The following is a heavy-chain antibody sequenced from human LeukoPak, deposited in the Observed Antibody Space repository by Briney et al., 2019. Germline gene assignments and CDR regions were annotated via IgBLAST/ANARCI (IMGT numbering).Heavy chain of an antibody. Sequence: PSETLSLTCTVSGGSISSYHWIWIRQPPGKGLEWIGYIHYSGSTNYNPSRKSRVTTSVDTSKKQFSLKLSSVTAADTAVYYCAREHSGYDRSYDYWGQGTLVTVSS. CDR1: GGSISSYH. V-gene: IGHV4-59*08. CDR3: AREHSGYDRSYDY. D-gene: IGHD5-12*01. CDR2: IHYSGST. J-gene: IGHJ4*02.